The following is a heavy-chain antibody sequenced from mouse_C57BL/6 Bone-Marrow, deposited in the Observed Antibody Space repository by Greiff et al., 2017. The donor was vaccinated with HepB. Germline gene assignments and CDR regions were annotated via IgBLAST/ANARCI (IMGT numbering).Heavy chain of an antibody. CDR1: GYTFTDYE. J-gene: IGHJ2*01. V-gene: IGHV1-15*01. Sequence: QVQLKESGAELVRPGASVTLSCKASGYTFTDYEMHWVKQTPVHGLEWIGAIDPETGGTAYNQKFKGKARLTADKSSSTAYMELRSLTSEDSAVYYCTRLPIEGDYFDYWGQGTTLTVSS. CDR3: TRLPIEGDYFDY. CDR2: IDPETGGT.